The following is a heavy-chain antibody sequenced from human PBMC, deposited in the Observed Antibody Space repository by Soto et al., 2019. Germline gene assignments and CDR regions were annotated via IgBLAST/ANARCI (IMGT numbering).Heavy chain of an antibody. Sequence: SVKVSCKASGGTFSSYTISWVRQAPGQGLEWMGRIIPILGIANYAQKFQGRVTITADKSTSTAYMELSSLRSEDTAVYYCASAGSEYKFDYWGQGTLVTISS. J-gene: IGHJ4*02. CDR3: ASAGSEYKFDY. V-gene: IGHV1-69*02. D-gene: IGHD1-1*01. CDR2: IIPILGIA. CDR1: GGTFSSYT.